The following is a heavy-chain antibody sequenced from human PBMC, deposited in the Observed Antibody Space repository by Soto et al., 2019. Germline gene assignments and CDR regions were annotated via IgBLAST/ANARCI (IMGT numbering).Heavy chain of an antibody. CDR1: GFTFSDSP. D-gene: IGHD2-8*01. CDR2: ISNKTHNYAT. Sequence: EVQLVESGGGLVQPGGSLKLSCAASGFTFSDSPMYWVRQASGQGLEWLGRISNKTHNYATTYAASVKGRFTIFRDDSTSTAYLKMNTLKTDDTDVYYCTGVKAGAWGQGTTVTVSS. V-gene: IGHV3-73*02. CDR3: TGVKAGA. J-gene: IGHJ6*01.